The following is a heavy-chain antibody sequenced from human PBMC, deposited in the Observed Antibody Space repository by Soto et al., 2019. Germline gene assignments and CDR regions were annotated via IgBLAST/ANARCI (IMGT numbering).Heavy chain of an antibody. CDR2: INDRGSI. CDR3: ARKSHNILTGLRWVWYFDL. Sequence: QVQLQQWGAGPLRPLETLSLTCGVSGGSFSGYYWAWIRQSPGKGLEWIGEINDRGSINSNPSLRIRVSISVNTSKNHYSLNLRSVPAADPAVYYGARKSHNILTGLRWVWYFDLLGRGTLVTVSS. J-gene: IGHJ2*01. V-gene: IGHV4-34*01. D-gene: IGHD3-9*01. CDR1: GGSFSGYY.